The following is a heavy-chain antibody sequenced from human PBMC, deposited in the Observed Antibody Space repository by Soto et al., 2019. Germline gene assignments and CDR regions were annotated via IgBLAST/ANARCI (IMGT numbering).Heavy chain of an antibody. V-gene: IGHV1-3*01. CDR2: INAGNGNT. D-gene: IGHD6-19*01. CDR3: ARDLAVAGRGVRYYYYGMDV. CDR1: GYTFTSYA. Sequence: QVQLVQSGAEVKKPGASVKVSCKASGYTFTSYAMHWVRQAPGQRLEWMGWINAGNGNTKYSQKFQGRVTITRDTSASTAYMELSSLRSEDTAVYYCARDLAVAGRGVRYYYYGMDVWGQGTTVTVSS. J-gene: IGHJ6*02.